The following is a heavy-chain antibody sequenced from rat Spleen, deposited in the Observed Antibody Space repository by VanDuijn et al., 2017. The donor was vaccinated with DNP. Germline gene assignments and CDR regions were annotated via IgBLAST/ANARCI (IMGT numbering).Heavy chain of an antibody. CDR3: ARYSYGGCAMDA. J-gene: IGHJ4*01. V-gene: IGHV3-1*01. Sequence: EVQLQESGPGLVKPSQSLSLTCSVTGYSITSYYWGWIRKFPGNKMEWIGHISYSGSTSYNPSLKSRISITRDTSKNQFFLQLNSVTTEDTATDYCARYSYGGCAMDAWGQGTSVTVSS. CDR1: GYSITSYY. D-gene: IGHD1-11*01. CDR2: ISYSGST.